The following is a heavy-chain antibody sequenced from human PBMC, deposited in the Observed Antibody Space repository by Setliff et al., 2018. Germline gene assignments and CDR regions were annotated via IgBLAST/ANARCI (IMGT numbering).Heavy chain of an antibody. CDR1: GDSISSSDFY. V-gene: IGHV4-39*01. CDR2: LHYTGST. CDR3: AMHVLYGSGSYGLNY. Sequence: PSETLSLTCTVSGDSISSSDFYWGWIRQPPGKGLEWIGSLHYTGSTFYNPSLKSRATVIVHTSKKQFSLKLKSMTAADAGVYYCAMHVLYGSGSYGLNYWSQGTLVTVSS. J-gene: IGHJ4*02. D-gene: IGHD3-10*01.